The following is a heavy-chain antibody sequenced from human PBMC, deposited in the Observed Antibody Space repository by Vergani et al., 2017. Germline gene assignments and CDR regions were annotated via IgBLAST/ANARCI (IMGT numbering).Heavy chain of an antibody. CDR2: IYYSGST. V-gene: IGHV4-39*01. CDR1: GGSISSSSYY. CDR3: AKVSRYSSGWYHPSYYYYGMDV. D-gene: IGHD6-19*01. J-gene: IGHJ6*02. Sequence: QLQLQESGPGLVKPSETLSLTCTVSGGSISSSSYYWGWIRQPPGKGLEWIGSIYYSGSTYYNPSLKSRVTISVDTSKNQFSLKLSSVTAADTAVYYCAKVSRYSSGWYHPSYYYYGMDVWGQGTTVTVSS.